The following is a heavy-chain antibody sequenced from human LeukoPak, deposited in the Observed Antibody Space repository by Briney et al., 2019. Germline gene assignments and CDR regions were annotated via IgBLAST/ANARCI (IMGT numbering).Heavy chain of an antibody. V-gene: IGHV1-46*01. CDR3: ASSGYYDSSGYYPHDAFDI. D-gene: IGHD3-22*01. J-gene: IGHJ3*02. CDR2: INPSGGST. Sequence: ASVKVSCKASGYTFTSYYMHWVRQAPGQGLEWMGIINPSGGSTSYAQKFQGRVTMTRDTSTSTVCMELSSLRSEDTAVYYCASSGYYDSSGYYPHDAFDIWGQGTMVTVSS. CDR1: GYTFTSYY.